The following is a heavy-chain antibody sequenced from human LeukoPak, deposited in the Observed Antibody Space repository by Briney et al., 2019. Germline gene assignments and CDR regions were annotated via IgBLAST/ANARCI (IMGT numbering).Heavy chain of an antibody. J-gene: IGHJ4*02. Sequence: MTSETLSLTCTVSGDSFTSSSHHWGWIRQSPGKGLEWIGSLYSGRTTYYNPTLNSRVTISLVTSKNQFSLQLNSVTAADTAIYYCVRHDGRGGNTMGALDSWGQGSLVTVSS. CDR3: VRHDGRGGNTMGALDS. CDR2: LYSGRTT. CDR1: GDSFTSSSHH. V-gene: IGHV4-39*01. D-gene: IGHD3-3*01.